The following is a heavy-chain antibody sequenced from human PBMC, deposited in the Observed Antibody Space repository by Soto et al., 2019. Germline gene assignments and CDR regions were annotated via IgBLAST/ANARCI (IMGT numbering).Heavy chain of an antibody. CDR2: ISAYNGNT. CDR1: GYTFTSYG. V-gene: IGHV1-18*01. D-gene: IGHD2-2*01. CDR3: ASNQLLWWYFQH. J-gene: IGHJ1*01. Sequence: ASVKVSCTASGYTFTSYGISWVRQAPGQGLEWMGWISAYNGNTNYAQKLQGRVTMTTDTSTSTAYMELRSLRSDDTAVYYCASNQLLWWYFQHWGQGTLVTVSS.